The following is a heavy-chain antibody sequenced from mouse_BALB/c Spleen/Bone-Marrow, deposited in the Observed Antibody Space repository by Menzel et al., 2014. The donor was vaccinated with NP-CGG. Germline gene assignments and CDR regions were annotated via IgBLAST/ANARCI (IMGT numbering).Heavy chain of an antibody. CDR2: INSDGGST. D-gene: IGHD1-1*01. CDR3: ARHGDYYGSSLFAY. Sequence: EVKVVESGGGLVQPGESLKLSCEPNEYEFPSHDMSWVRKTPEKRLELVAAINSDGGSTYYPDTMERRFIISRDNSKKTLYLQMSSLRSEDTAFYYCARHGDYYGSSLFAYWGQGTLVTVSA. CDR1: EYEFPSHD. V-gene: IGHV5-2*01. J-gene: IGHJ3*01.